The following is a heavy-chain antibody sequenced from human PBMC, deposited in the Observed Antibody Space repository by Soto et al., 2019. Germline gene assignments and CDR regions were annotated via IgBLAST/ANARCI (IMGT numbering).Heavy chain of an antibody. Sequence: GASVKVSCKASGFTFTSSAVQWVRQARGQRLEWIGWIVVGSGNTNYAQKFQERVTITRDMSTSTAYMELSSLRSEDTAVYYCAADPNYDSSGYSLNWSDPWGQGTLVTVS. D-gene: IGHD3-22*01. CDR1: GFTFTSSA. CDR2: IVVGSGNT. J-gene: IGHJ5*02. V-gene: IGHV1-58*01. CDR3: AADPNYDSSGYSLNWSDP.